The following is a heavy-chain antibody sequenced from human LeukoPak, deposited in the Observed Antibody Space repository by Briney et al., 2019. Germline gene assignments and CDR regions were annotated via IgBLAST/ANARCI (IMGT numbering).Heavy chain of an antibody. CDR1: GYTFTNFG. J-gene: IGHJ4*02. CDR2: ISAYNGDT. D-gene: IGHD2-2*02. Sequence: GASVKVSCKAFGYTFTNFGLSWVRQAPGQGLEWMGWISAYNGDTYYAQRFHGRVTMTTDTSTSTAYMELNRLRSDDTAVYYCARGPGEGVPAAILYWGQGTLVTVSS. CDR3: ARGPGEGVPAAILY. V-gene: IGHV1-18*01.